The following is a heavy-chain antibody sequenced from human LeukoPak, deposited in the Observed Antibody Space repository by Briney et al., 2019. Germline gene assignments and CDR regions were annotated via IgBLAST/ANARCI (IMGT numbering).Heavy chain of an antibody. V-gene: IGHV1-69*04. CDR1: GGTFSSYA. Sequence: GSSVKVSCKASGGTFSSYAIGWVRQAPGQGLEWMGRIIPILGIANYAQKFQGRVTITADKSTSTAYMELSSLRSEDTAVYYCARDLCSGGSCHDYWGQGTLVTVSS. D-gene: IGHD2-15*01. J-gene: IGHJ4*02. CDR2: IIPILGIA. CDR3: ARDLCSGGSCHDY.